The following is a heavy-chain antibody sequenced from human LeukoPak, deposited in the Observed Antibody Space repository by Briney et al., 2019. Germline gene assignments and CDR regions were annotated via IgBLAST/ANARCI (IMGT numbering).Heavy chain of an antibody. J-gene: IGHJ4*02. CDR3: AKREYYYDSSGFDY. CDR1: GFTFSSYG. Sequence: PGGSLRLSCAASGFTFSSYGMSWVRQAPGKGLEWVSAISGSGGSTYYADSVKGRFTISRDNSKNTLYLQMNSLRAEDTAVYYCAKREYYYDSSGFDYWGQGTLVTVSS. D-gene: IGHD3-22*01. V-gene: IGHV3-23*01. CDR2: ISGSGGST.